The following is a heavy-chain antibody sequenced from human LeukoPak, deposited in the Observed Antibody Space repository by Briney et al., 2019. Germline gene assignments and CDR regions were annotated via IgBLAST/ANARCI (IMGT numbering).Heavy chain of an antibody. V-gene: IGHV3-11*01. J-gene: IGHJ4*02. CDR1: GFTVSTYY. CDR2: IGNSDGAI. Sequence: GGSLRLSCAAPGFTVSTYYTSWVRQPPGKGLEWISYIGNSDGAIDYADSVKGRFTISKDNAKNSVYLQMDNLRADDTAVYYCAREQWYRLDYWGQGSLVTVSS. CDR3: AREQWYRLDY. D-gene: IGHD6-19*01.